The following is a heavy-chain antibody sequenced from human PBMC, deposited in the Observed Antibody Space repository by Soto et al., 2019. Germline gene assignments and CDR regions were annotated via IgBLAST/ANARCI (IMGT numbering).Heavy chain of an antibody. J-gene: IGHJ4*02. CDR2: ISSDGSNK. D-gene: IGHD1-26*01. CDR1: GFTFSTYG. V-gene: IGHV3-30*03. CDR3: AEAKYSESAYFDF. Sequence: QVQLVESGGGVVQPGRSLRLSCATSGFTFSTYGMHWVRQAPGKGLAWVAVISSDGSNKYQADSVKGRFTISRDNSKNTLSLQMSSLRGDDTAVYYCAEAKYSESAYFDFRGQGTLVTFSA.